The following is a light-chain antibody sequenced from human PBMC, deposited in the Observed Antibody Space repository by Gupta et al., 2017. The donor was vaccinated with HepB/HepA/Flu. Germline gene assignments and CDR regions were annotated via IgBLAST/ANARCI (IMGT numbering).Light chain of an antibody. J-gene: IGLJ3*02. Sequence: QSALTQPASVPGSPGQSITISCTGTSSDVGGYNYVSWYQQHPGKAPKLMIYDVSNRPSGVSNRFSGSKSGNTASPTTSGLQAEDEADYYCTSSTSSSTLVFGGGTKLTVL. CDR2: DVS. V-gene: IGLV2-14*01. CDR3: TSSTSSSTLV. CDR1: SSDVGGYNY.